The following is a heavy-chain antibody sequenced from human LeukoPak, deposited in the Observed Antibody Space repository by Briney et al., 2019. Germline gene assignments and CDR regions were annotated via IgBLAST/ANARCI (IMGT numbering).Heavy chain of an antibody. J-gene: IGHJ5*02. CDR2: ISYSGST. CDR3: ARKPDSRNWFDP. V-gene: IGHV4-39*07. Sequence: PSETLSLTCTVSGGSISSSIYYWAWIRQPPGKGLEWIGSISYSGSTYYNPSLKSRVTISVDTSKNQFSLRLNSVTAVDTAVYYCARKPDSRNWFDPWGQGTLVIVSS. D-gene: IGHD1-14*01. CDR1: GGSISSSIYY.